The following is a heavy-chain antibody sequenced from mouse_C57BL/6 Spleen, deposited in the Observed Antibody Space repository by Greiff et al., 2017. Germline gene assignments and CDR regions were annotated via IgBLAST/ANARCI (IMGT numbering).Heavy chain of an antibody. V-gene: IGHV1-69*01. CDR1: GYTFTSYW. J-gene: IGHJ3*01. CDR3: ARDELGRPSWFAY. CDR2: IDPSDSYT. D-gene: IGHD4-1*01. Sequence: VQLQQPGAELVMPGASVKLSCKASGYTFTSYWMHWVKQRPGQGLEWIGEIDPSDSYTNYNQKFKGKSTLTVDKSSSTAYMQLSSLTSEVSAVYCCARDELGRPSWFAYWGQGTLVTVSA.